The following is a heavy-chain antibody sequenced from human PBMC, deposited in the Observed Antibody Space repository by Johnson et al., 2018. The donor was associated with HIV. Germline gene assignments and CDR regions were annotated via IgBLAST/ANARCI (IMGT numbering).Heavy chain of an antibody. Sequence: QVQLVESGGGVVQPGRSLRLSCAASGFTFSDYAMHWVRQAPGKGLEWVSYISSSGSTIYYADSVKGRFTISRDNAKNTLYLQMNSLRAEDTAVYYCARDRGRAYYNFWSGTRSACAFDISGQGTMVTVSS. D-gene: IGHD3-3*01. CDR2: ISSSGSTI. CDR1: GFTFSDYA. J-gene: IGHJ3*02. V-gene: IGHV3-11*04. CDR3: ARDRGRAYYNFWSGTRSACAFDI.